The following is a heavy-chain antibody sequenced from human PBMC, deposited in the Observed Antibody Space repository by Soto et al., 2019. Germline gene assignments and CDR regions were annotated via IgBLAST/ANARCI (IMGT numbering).Heavy chain of an antibody. Sequence: QVQLQESGPGLVKPSETLSLTCTVSGGSISSYYWSWIRQPPGKGLEWIGYIYYSGSTNYNPSLKSRVTISVDTSKNQFSLKLSSVTAADTAVYYCARGPESSIRPFDYWGQGTLVTVSS. CDR1: GGSISSYY. CDR2: IYYSGST. V-gene: IGHV4-59*01. CDR3: ARGPESSIRPFDY. J-gene: IGHJ4*02. D-gene: IGHD3-16*02.